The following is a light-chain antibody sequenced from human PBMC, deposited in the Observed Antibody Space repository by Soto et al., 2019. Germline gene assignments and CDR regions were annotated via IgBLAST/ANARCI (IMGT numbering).Light chain of an antibody. CDR1: SNDVGSYNF. Sequence: QSVLTQPASVSGSPGQSITISCTGTSNDVGSYNFVSWYQQHPDKAPKLLIYDVTDRPSGISDRFSGSKSGDTASLTISGLQPEDEADYYCSSYTTSTTVIFGGGTKLTVL. CDR2: DVT. CDR3: SSYTTSTTVI. J-gene: IGLJ2*01. V-gene: IGLV2-14*03.